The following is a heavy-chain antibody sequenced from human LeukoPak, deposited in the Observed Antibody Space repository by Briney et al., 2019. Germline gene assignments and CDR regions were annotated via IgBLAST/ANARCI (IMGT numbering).Heavy chain of an antibody. Sequence: SETLSLTCAVYGGSFSGYYWSWIRQPPGKGLEWIGEINHSGSTNYNPSLKSRVTISVDTSKNQFSLKLSSVTAADTAVYYCARSPRSTSSDWFDPWGQGTLVTVSS. CDR1: GGSFSGYY. J-gene: IGHJ5*02. V-gene: IGHV4-34*01. D-gene: IGHD2-2*01. CDR3: ARSPRSTSSDWFDP. CDR2: INHSGST.